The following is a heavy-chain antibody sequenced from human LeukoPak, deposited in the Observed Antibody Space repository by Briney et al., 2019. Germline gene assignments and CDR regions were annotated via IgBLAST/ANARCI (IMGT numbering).Heavy chain of an antibody. CDR1: RDTFTVYY. CDR3: AKAGGGYWWFDS. V-gene: IGHV1-2*02. D-gene: IGHD3-16*01. CDR2: VNPNSGDT. J-gene: IGHJ5*01. Sequence: ASVRVSYECSRDTFTVYYLHWVRQAPGQGVEWMGCVNPNSGDTNYAQKFQRSFTMTSDTSISTVYVDLSRRRSDDTAVYYCAKAGGGYWWFDSWGQGTLVTGSS.